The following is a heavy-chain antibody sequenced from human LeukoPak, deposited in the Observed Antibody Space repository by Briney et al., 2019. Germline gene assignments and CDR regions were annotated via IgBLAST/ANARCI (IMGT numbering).Heavy chain of an antibody. CDR3: AKVHGSGSYYPSHYDY. D-gene: IGHD3-10*01. Sequence: GGSLRLSCAASGFTFSSYAMSWVRQAPGKGLEWVSAISGSGGSTYYADSVKGRFTISRDNSKNTLYLQMNSPRAEDTAVYYCAKVHGSGSYYPSHYDYWGQGTLVTVSS. J-gene: IGHJ4*02. V-gene: IGHV3-23*01. CDR2: ISGSGGST. CDR1: GFTFSSYA.